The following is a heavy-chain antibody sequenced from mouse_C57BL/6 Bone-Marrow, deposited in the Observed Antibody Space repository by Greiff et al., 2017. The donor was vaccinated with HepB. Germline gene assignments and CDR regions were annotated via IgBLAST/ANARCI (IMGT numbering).Heavy chain of an antibody. V-gene: IGHV5-4*01. CDR2: ISDGGSYT. CDR3: ARERYGNYYFHY. J-gene: IGHJ2*01. Sequence: EVMLVESGGGLVKPGGSLKLSCAASGFTFSSYAMSWVRQTPEKRLEWVATISDGGSYTYYPDNVKGRFTISRDNAKNNLYLQMSHLKSEDTAMYYCARERYGNYYFHYWGQGTTLTVSS. CDR1: GFTFSSYA. D-gene: IGHD2-10*02.